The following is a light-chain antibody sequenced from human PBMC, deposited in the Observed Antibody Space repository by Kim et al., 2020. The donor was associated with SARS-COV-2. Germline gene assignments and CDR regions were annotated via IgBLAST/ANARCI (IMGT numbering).Light chain of an antibody. V-gene: IGLV3-1*01. CDR3: QAWDSSTV. CDR1: KLGDKF. J-gene: IGLJ1*01. CDR2: QDT. Sequence: VSVSPGQTASITCSGDKLGDKFACWYQQKPGQSPVLVIYQDTKRPSGIPERFSGSNSGNTATLTISGTQAMDEADYYCQAWDSSTVFGTGTKVTVL.